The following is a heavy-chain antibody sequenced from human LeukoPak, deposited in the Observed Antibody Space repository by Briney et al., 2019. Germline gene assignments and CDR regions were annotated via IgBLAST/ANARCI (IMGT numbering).Heavy chain of an antibody. V-gene: IGHV4-34*01. CDR1: GGSFSGYY. Sequence: SETLSLTCAVYGGSFSGYYWSWIRQPPGKGLEWIGEINHSGSTNYNPSLKSRVTISVDTSKNQFSLKLSSVTAADTAVYYRARGPRNYYGSGSYYNSGTSFDYWGQGTLVTVSS. CDR3: ARGPRNYYGSGSYYNSGTSFDY. D-gene: IGHD3-10*01. J-gene: IGHJ4*02. CDR2: INHSGST.